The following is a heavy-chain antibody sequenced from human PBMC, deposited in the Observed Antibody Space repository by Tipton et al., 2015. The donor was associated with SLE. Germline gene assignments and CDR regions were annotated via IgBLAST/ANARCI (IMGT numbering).Heavy chain of an antibody. V-gene: IGHV3-7*01. Sequence: SLRLSCAASGFTFSDYWMSWVRQAPGKGLEWVAKIKQDGSEENYVDSVKGRFTISRDNAKNSLYLQMNSLRAEDTAVYYCARDPADYYYYGMDVWGQGTTVTVSS. CDR2: IKQDGSEE. J-gene: IGHJ6*02. CDR3: ARDPADYYYYGMDV. CDR1: GFTFSDYW.